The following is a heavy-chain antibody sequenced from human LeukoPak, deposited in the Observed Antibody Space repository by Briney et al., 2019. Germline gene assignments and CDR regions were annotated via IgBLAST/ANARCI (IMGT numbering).Heavy chain of an antibody. CDR3: ARDSSSWNYYYYYYGMDV. CDR2: ISSSSSTI. CDR1: GFTFSSYG. V-gene: IGHV3-48*01. Sequence: GGSLRLSCAASGFTFSSYGMNWVRQAPGKGLEWVSYISSSSSTIYYADSVKGRFTISRDNSKNTLYLQMNSLRAEDTAVYYCARDSSSWNYYYYYYGMDVWGQGTTVTVSS. J-gene: IGHJ6*02. D-gene: IGHD6-13*01.